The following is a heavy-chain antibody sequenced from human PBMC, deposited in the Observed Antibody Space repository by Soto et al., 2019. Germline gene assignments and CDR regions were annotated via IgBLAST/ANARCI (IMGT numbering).Heavy chain of an antibody. CDR3: ARGSGQADFDL. Sequence: SETLSLTCSVSGGSISGGVYYWSWIRQHPGKGLEWIGYIYYSGSTYYNPSLKRRLTISVDTSKNQFSLKLSSVTAADTAVYYWARGSGQADFDLWGEATLVIVSS. D-gene: IGHD3-10*01. J-gene: IGHJ4*02. CDR1: GGSISGGVYY. V-gene: IGHV4-31*03. CDR2: IYYSGST.